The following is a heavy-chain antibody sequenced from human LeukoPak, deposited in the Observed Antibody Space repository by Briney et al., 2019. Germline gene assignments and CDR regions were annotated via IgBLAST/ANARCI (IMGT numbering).Heavy chain of an antibody. CDR3: ARVRVDSSGHYQYYYYYYMDV. D-gene: IGHD3-22*01. CDR2: MNPKSGNT. J-gene: IGHJ6*03. V-gene: IGHV1-8*01. Sequence: ASVKVSCKASGYTFTSYDINWVRQATGQGHEWMGWMNPKSGNTGYAQKFQGRVTMTRNTSISTAYMELSSLRSDDTAVYYCARVRVDSSGHYQYYYYYYMDVWGKGTTVTVSS. CDR1: GYTFTSYD.